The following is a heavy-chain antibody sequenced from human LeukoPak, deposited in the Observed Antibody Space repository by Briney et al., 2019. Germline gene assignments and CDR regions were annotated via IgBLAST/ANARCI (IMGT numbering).Heavy chain of an antibody. CDR3: ASGGYGVVVPAAIPNYYYYMDV. Sequence: ASVKVSRKASGYTFTGYYMHWVRQAPGQGLEWMGWINPNSGGTNYAQKFQGRVTMTRDTSISTAYMELSRLRSDDTAVYYCASGGYGVVVPAAIPNYYYYMDVWGKGTTVTVSS. V-gene: IGHV1-2*02. J-gene: IGHJ6*03. CDR2: INPNSGGT. CDR1: GYTFTGYY. D-gene: IGHD2-2*01.